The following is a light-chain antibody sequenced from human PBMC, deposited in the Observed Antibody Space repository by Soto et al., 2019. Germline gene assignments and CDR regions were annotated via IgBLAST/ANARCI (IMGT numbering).Light chain of an antibody. Sequence: DIQMTQSPSTLSASVGDRVTITCRASQSINSRLAWYQQKPGKAPNLLIYKASSLESGVPSRFSGSGSGTEFTLTISSLQPDDFATYYCQQYNNYWTFDQGTKVEIK. CDR3: QQYNNYWT. V-gene: IGKV1-5*03. CDR2: KAS. J-gene: IGKJ1*01. CDR1: QSINSR.